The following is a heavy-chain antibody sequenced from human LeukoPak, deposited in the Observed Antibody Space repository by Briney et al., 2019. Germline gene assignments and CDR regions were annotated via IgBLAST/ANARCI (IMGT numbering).Heavy chain of an antibody. CDR2: ISYDGSNK. Sequence: GGSLRLSCAASGFTFSSYAMDWVRQAPGKGLEWVAVISYDGSNKYYADSVKGRFTISRDNSKNTLYLQMNSLRAEDTAVYYCARDWLAAAAPSWFDPWGQGTLVTVSS. CDR1: GFTFSSYA. V-gene: IGHV3-30*04. D-gene: IGHD6-13*01. J-gene: IGHJ5*02. CDR3: ARDWLAAAAPSWFDP.